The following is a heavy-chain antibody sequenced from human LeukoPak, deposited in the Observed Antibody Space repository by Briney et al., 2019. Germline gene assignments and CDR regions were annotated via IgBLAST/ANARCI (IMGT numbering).Heavy chain of an antibody. CDR2: IYNSGSA. Sequence: SETLSLTCTVSGASIRLTSYYWGWIRQPPGNGLEWIETIYNSGSAYYNPSLKSRVTISVDTSKNQFSLKVSSVTAADTAVYYCASGFGYFFDYWGQGTLVTVSS. CDR1: GASIRLTSYY. CDR3: ASGFGYFFDY. D-gene: IGHD3-10*01. V-gene: IGHV4-39*01. J-gene: IGHJ4*02.